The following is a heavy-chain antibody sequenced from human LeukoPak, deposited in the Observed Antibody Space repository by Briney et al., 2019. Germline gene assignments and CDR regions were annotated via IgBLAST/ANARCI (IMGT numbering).Heavy chain of an antibody. CDR2: IYSGGST. Sequence: PGGSLRLSCAAPGFTVSSNYMSWVRQAPGKGLEWVSLIYSGGSTYYADSVKGRFTISRDNSKNTLYLQMNSLRAEDTAVYYCARAGILTGYYRYYFDYWGQGTLVTVSS. CDR1: GFTVSSNY. D-gene: IGHD3-9*01. CDR3: ARAGILTGYYRYYFDY. J-gene: IGHJ4*02. V-gene: IGHV3-53*01.